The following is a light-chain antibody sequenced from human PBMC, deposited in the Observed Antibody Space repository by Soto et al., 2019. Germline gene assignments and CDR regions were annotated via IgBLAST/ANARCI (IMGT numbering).Light chain of an antibody. J-gene: IGKJ1*01. CDR2: RAS. CDR1: QSINNDF. CDR3: QQYTNAPRT. V-gene: IGKV3-20*01. Sequence: EIVLTQSPGTLSLSPGEPATLSCRASQSINNDFLAWHQQRPGQAPRLLIFRASQRASGIPDRFRGSGSGTDFTRTITRLEPEDFAVYYCQQYTNAPRTFGQGTKVEIK.